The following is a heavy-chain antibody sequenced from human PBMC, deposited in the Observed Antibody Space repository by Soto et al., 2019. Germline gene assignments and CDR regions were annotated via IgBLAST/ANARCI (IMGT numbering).Heavy chain of an antibody. CDR3: ARQRYDFGGMDV. Sequence: PGESLKISCKGSGYSFTSYWIAWVRQVPGKGLELMGVIYPGDSDIRYSPSFQGQVTISADKSISTAYLQWSSLKASDSAMYFCARQRYDFGGMDVWGQGTTVTVSS. V-gene: IGHV5-51*01. CDR1: GYSFTSYW. CDR2: IYPGDSDI. D-gene: IGHD3-3*01. J-gene: IGHJ6*02.